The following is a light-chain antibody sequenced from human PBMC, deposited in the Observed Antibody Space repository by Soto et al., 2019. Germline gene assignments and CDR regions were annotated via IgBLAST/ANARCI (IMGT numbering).Light chain of an antibody. J-gene: IGKJ2*01. Sequence: EIVLTQSPATLSLSPGERATLSCRASQSVSSYLAWYQQKPGQAPRLLIYDASNRATGIPARFSGSGSGTDVTLTIISLEPEDFEVDYCQQRSNWPFFGQGTKLEIK. CDR1: QSVSSY. V-gene: IGKV3-11*01. CDR2: DAS. CDR3: QQRSNWPF.